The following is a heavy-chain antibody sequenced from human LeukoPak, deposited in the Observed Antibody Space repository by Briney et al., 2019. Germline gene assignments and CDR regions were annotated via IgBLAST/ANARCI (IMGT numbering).Heavy chain of an antibody. CDR2: ISFDGSNT. D-gene: IGHD6-13*01. CDR3: ARDREGQHYNWFDP. V-gene: IGHV3-30-3*01. J-gene: IGHJ5*02. CDR1: GFTGSSKY. Sequence: GGSLRLSCAASGFTGSSKYMSWVRQAPGKGLEWVAVISFDGSNTYYADSVKGRFTISRDNSKNTLYLQMNSLRAEDTAVYYCARDREGQHYNWFDPWGQGTLVTVSS.